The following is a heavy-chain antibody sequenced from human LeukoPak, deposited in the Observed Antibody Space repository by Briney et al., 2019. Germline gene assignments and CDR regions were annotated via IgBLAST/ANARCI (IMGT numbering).Heavy chain of an antibody. CDR1: GGSISSYY. Sequence: SETLALTCTVSGGSISSYYWSWIRQPPGKGLEWIGYIYYSGSTNYNPSLKSRVTISVDTSKNQFSLKLSSVTAADTAVYYCARHAESGYDRFDHWGQGTLVTVSS. CDR3: ARHAESGYDRFDH. CDR2: IYYSGST. D-gene: IGHD5-12*01. V-gene: IGHV4-59*08. J-gene: IGHJ4*02.